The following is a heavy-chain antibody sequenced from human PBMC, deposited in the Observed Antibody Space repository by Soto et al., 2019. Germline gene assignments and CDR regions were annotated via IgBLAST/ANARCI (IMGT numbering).Heavy chain of an antibody. CDR3: AKDSVRGWYYVDY. V-gene: IGHV3-23*01. D-gene: IGHD6-19*01. J-gene: IGHJ4*02. CDR2: ISSSSSST. Sequence: PGGSLRLSCAASGFTLSSYSMNWVRQAPGKGLEWVSSISSSSSSTYYADSVKGRFTISRDNSKNTLYLQMNSLRVEDTAEYYCAKDSVRGWYYVDYWGQGTLVTVSS. CDR1: GFTLSSYS.